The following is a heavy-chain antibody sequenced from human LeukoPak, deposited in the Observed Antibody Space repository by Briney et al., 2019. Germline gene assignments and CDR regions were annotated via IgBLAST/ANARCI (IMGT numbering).Heavy chain of an antibody. CDR3: ARDGSTVTTVFAFDI. CDR1: GFTFSSYG. D-gene: IGHD4-17*01. Sequence: PGGSLRLSCAASGFTFSSYGMHWVRQAPGKGLEWVAVISYDGSNKYYADSVKGRFTISRDNSKNTLYLQMNSLRAEDTAVYYCARDGSTVTTVFAFDIWGQGTMVTVSS. CDR2: ISYDGSNK. J-gene: IGHJ3*02. V-gene: IGHV3-30*03.